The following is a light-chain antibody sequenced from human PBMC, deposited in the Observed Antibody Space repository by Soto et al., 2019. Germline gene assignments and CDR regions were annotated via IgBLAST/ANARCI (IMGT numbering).Light chain of an antibody. CDR2: KAS. Sequence: DIQMTQSPSTLSASVGDRVTFTCRASQSIGNWLAWYQQKPGKAPKLLIYKASNLESGVPSRFSGSGSGTVFTLTISNLQPDDFATYYCQHYNNYSGFGQGTKLEIK. CDR3: QHYNNYSG. CDR1: QSIGNW. V-gene: IGKV1-5*03. J-gene: IGKJ2*03.